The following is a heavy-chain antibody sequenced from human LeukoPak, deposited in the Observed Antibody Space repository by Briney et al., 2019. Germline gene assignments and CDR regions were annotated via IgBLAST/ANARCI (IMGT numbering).Heavy chain of an antibody. V-gene: IGHV3-74*01. J-gene: IGHJ4*02. CDR3: ARAKYSGSHFDY. Sequence: GGSLRLSCAGSGFTITPYWMHWVRHAPGKGLVWVSRINSDGSSTSYADSVKGRFTISRDNAKNTLNLQMNSLRAEDTAVYYCARAKYSGSHFDYWGQGTLVTVSS. D-gene: IGHD6-13*01. CDR1: GFTITPYW. CDR2: INSDGSST.